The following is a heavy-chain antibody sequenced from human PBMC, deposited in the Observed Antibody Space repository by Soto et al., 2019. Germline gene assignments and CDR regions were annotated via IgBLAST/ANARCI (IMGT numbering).Heavy chain of an antibody. J-gene: IGHJ5*02. D-gene: IGHD2-2*01. Sequence: QVQLVQSGADVKKPGASVHVSCKASGYTFTSYGISWVRQAPGQGLEWVGWISPYNGDTNYAQNLQGRVTMTTDTFTSTADMELRSLISDDTAVYYCARATQLSNRGDRGLFAPWGQGTLVTDFS. CDR2: ISPYNGDT. V-gene: IGHV1-18*01. CDR1: GYTFTSYG. CDR3: ARATQLSNRGDRGLFAP.